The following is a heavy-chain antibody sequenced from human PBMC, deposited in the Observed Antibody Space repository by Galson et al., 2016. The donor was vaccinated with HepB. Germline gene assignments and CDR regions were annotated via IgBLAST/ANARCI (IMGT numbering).Heavy chain of an antibody. Sequence: SLRLSCAASGLTFSANWMTWVRRAPGKGLEWVANIKQDGSEQYYVDSVRGRFIISRDNVKNSVFLQMNSLRVEDTAVYYCAGGGGRYMDHWGQGTLVTVSS. J-gene: IGHJ4*02. CDR1: GLTFSANW. V-gene: IGHV3-7*03. CDR2: IKQDGSEQ. D-gene: IGHD6-19*01. CDR3: AGGGGRYMDH.